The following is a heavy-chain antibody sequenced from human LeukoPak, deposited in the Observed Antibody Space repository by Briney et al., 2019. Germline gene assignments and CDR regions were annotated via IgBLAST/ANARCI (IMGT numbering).Heavy chain of an antibody. CDR2: IYHSGST. V-gene: IGHV4-30-2*01. Sequence: PSETLSLTCAVSGGSISSGGYSWSWIRQPPGKGLEWIGYIYHSGSTNYNPSLKSRVTISVDTSKNQFSLKLSSVTAADTAVYYCARGRGYCSSTSCYMWSRFDPWGQGTLVTVSS. D-gene: IGHD2-2*02. J-gene: IGHJ5*02. CDR1: GGSISSGGYS. CDR3: ARGRGYCSSTSCYMWSRFDP.